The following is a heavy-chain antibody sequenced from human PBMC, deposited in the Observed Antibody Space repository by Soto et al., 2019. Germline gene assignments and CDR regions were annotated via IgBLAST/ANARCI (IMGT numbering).Heavy chain of an antibody. CDR3: ARDLPGYCSTTNCYYYFDF. V-gene: IGHV3-7*03. CDR1: GFTFTSYS. CDR2: IRQDGHEK. J-gene: IGHJ4*02. Sequence: GGSLRLACAVSGFTFTSYSMSWVRQAPGEGLEWVANIRQDGHEKYYVDSVRGRFTISRDNAQNSLYLQMDSLRAEDTAMYYCARDLPGYCSTTNCYYYFDFWGQGTLVTVSS. D-gene: IGHD2-2*01.